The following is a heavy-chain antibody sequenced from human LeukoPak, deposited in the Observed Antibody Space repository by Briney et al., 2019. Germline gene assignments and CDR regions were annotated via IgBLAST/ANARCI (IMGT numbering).Heavy chain of an antibody. CDR3: ATRVDCSSTSCSGGYYFDY. J-gene: IGHJ4*02. Sequence: SETLSLTCAVYGGSFSGYYWSWIHQPPGKGLEWIGEINHSGSTNYNPSLKSRVTISVDTSKNQFSLKLSSVTAADTAVYYCATRVDCSSTSCSGGYYFDYWGQGTLVTVSS. CDR2: INHSGST. V-gene: IGHV4-34*01. CDR1: GGSFSGYY. D-gene: IGHD2-2*01.